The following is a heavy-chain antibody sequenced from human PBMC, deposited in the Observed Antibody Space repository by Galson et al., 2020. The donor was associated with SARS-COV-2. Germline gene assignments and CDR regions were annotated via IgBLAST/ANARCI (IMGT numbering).Heavy chain of an antibody. CDR1: GDIFTTYG. Sequence: ASVKVSCKASGDIFTTYGITWVRQVPGQGLEWMGWISAYKGNTNYAQKFQGRVSMTTDTSTRTVYMELRSLRSDDTAVYYCAGDGQKLVPTEYWGQGTLVIVSS. V-gene: IGHV1-18*04. J-gene: IGHJ4*02. D-gene: IGHD2-15*01. CDR3: AGDGQKLVPTEY. CDR2: ISAYKGNT.